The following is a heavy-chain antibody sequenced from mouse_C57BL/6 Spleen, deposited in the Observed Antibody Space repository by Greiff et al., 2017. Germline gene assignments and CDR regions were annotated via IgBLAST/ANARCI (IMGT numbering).Heavy chain of an antibody. V-gene: IGHV14-4*01. D-gene: IGHD1-1*01. J-gene: IGHJ2*01. Sequence: EVKLMESGAELVRPGASVKLSCTASGFNIKDDYMHWVKQRPEQGLEWIGWIDPENGDTEYASKFQGKATITADTSSNTAYLQLSSLTSEDTAVYYCTAITTALDYWGQGTTLTVSS. CDR1: GFNIKDDY. CDR3: TAITTALDY. CDR2: IDPENGDT.